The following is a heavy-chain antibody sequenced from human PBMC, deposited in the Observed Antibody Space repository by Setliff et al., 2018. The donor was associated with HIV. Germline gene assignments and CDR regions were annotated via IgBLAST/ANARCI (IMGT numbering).Heavy chain of an antibody. D-gene: IGHD2-2*03. CDR3: AKVDNGHCDSTSCRDFDY. Sequence: PGGSLRLSCAASGLTLSIYSMSWLRQAPGKGLDWVSVIDPSGDLTYYADSVKGRFTISRDNSKNVLSLQMNSLRAEDTAVYYCAKVDNGHCDSTSCRDFDYWGRGTLVTVSS. V-gene: IGHV3-23*01. CDR2: IDPSGDLT. CDR1: GLTLSIYS. J-gene: IGHJ4*02.